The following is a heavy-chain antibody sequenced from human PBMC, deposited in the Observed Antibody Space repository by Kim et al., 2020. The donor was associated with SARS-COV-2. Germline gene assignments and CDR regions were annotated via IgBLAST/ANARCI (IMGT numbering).Heavy chain of an antibody. CDR3: ATSRPTIAVAGLDY. CDR1: GYTFTSYA. J-gene: IGHJ4*02. CDR2: INTNTGNP. D-gene: IGHD6-19*01. Sequence: ASVKVSCKASGYTFTSYAMNWVRQAPGQGLEWMGWINTNTGNPTYAQGFTGRFVFSLDTSVSTASLQISSLKAEDTAVYYCATSRPTIAVAGLDYWGQGTPVTVSS. V-gene: IGHV7-4-1*02.